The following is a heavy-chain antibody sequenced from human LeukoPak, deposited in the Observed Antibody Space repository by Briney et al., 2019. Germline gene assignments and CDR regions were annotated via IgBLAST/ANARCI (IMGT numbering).Heavy chain of an antibody. CDR1: GFTFSSYA. CDR2: ISYDGSNK. V-gene: IGHV3-30-3*01. D-gene: IGHD6-6*01. J-gene: IGHJ4*02. CDR3: ARGKGEYSSSAGEFDY. Sequence: GGSLRLSCAASGFTFSSYAMHWVRQAPGKGLEWVAVISYDGSNKYYADSVKGRFTISRDNSKNTLYLQMNSLRAEDTAVYYCARGKGEYSSSAGEFDYWGQGTLVTVSS.